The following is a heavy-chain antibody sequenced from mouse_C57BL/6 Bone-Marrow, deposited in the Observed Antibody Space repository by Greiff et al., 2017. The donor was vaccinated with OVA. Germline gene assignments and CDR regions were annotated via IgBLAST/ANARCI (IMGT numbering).Heavy chain of an antibody. V-gene: IGHV1-55*01. CDR2: IYPGSGST. CDR3: ARPLDSSGPAWFAY. D-gene: IGHD3-2*02. J-gene: IGHJ3*01. Sequence: QVQLQQPGAELVKPGASVKMSCKASGYTFTSYWITWVKQRPGQGLEWIGDIYPGSGSTNCNEKFKSKATLTVDTSSSTAYMQLSSLTSEDSAVYYCARPLDSSGPAWFAYWGQGTLVTVSA. CDR1: GYTFTSYW.